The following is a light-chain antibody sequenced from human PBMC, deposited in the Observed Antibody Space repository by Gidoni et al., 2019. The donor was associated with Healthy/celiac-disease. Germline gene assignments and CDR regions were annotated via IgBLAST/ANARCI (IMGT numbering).Light chain of an antibody. CDR2: DAS. CDR1: QDISNY. Sequence: EIQMTQSPSSLSASVGDRVTITCQASQDISNYLNWYQQKPVKVPKLLIYDASNLETGVPSRFSGSGSGTDFTFTISSLQPEDIATYYCQQYDNLLRFTFGPGTKVDIK. J-gene: IGKJ3*01. CDR3: QQYDNLLRFT. V-gene: IGKV1-33*01.